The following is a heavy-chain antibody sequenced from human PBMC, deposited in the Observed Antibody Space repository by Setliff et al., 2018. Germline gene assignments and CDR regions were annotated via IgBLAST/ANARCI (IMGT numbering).Heavy chain of an antibody. CDR3: ARDGPLYDNFWNAPGYMDV. J-gene: IGHJ6*03. CDR1: GFTFNSYV. Sequence: PGGSLRLSCAASGFTFNSYVMHWVRQAPGKGLEWAALILYDGSNKYYADSVKGRFTISRDNSKNTVSLQMNSLRPEDTAVYYCARDGPLYDNFWNAPGYMDVWGKGTTVTVSS. V-gene: IGHV3-30*01. D-gene: IGHD3-3*01. CDR2: ILYDGSNK.